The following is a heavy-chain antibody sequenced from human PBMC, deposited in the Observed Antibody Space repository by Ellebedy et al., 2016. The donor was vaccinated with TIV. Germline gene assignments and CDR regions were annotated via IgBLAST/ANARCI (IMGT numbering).Heavy chain of an antibody. D-gene: IGHD3-10*01. CDR2: IYYSGST. V-gene: IGHV4-59*01. CDR1: GGSISSYY. Sequence: MPGGSLRLSCTVSGGSISSYYWSWIRQPPGKGLEWIGYIYYSGSTNYNPSLKSRVTISVDTSKNQFSLKLSSVTAADTAVYYCATLAHGSGSYYSFPFDYWGQGTLVTVSS. J-gene: IGHJ4*02. CDR3: ATLAHGSGSYYSFPFDY.